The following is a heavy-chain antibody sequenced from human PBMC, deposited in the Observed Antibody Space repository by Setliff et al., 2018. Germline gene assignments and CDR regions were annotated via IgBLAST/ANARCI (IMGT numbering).Heavy chain of an antibody. Sequence: ASVKVSCKASGYTFTGYYMYWVRQAPGQGLEWMGRINPSSGATIYAQKFQGRVTMTSDTSLSTAYMELGRLRSDDTAVYFCARDGGGDSDAFDIWGQGTMVTVSS. J-gene: IGHJ3*02. D-gene: IGHD3-16*01. CDR1: GYTFTGYY. CDR3: ARDGGGDSDAFDI. CDR2: INPSSGAT. V-gene: IGHV1-2*06.